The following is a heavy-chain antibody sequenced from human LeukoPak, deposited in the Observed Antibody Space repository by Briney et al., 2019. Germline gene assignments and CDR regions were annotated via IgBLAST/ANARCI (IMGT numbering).Heavy chain of an antibody. CDR3: ARGGHRQKEF. J-gene: IGHJ4*02. Sequence: GGSLRLSCAASGFTFSNYWMTWVRQSPGKGLEWVAIINQDGSGKYYVDSVKGRFTISRANAKNSLYLQMSSLRAEDTAVYYCARGGHRQKEFWGQGTLVTVSS. CDR1: GFTFSNYW. CDR2: INQDGSGK. V-gene: IGHV3-7*01. D-gene: IGHD3-10*01.